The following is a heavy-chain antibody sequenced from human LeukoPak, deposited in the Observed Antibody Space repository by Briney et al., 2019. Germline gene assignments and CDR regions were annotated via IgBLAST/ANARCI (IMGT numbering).Heavy chain of an antibody. J-gene: IGHJ3*02. Sequence: GGSLRLSCAASGFTFSSYWMSWVRQAPGKGLEWVAVISYDGSNKYYADSVKGRFTISRDNSKNTLYLQMNSLRAEDTAVYYCASSGWESDAFDIWGQGTMVTVSS. D-gene: IGHD6-19*01. CDR2: ISYDGSNK. CDR3: ASSGWESDAFDI. CDR1: GFTFSSYW. V-gene: IGHV3-30-3*01.